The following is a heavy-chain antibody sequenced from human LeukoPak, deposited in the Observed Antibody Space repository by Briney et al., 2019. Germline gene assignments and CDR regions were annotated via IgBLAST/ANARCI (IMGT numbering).Heavy chain of an antibody. CDR1: GFTFSSYW. CDR2: TNQEGSEK. D-gene: IGHD5-12*01. V-gene: IGHV3-7*01. J-gene: IGHJ4*02. CDR3: ARDPKWLDY. Sequence: PGGSLRLSCAASGFTFSSYWMSWVRQAPGKGLEWVANTNQEGSEKYYVGSVKGRFTISKDNAKNSLYLQMNSLKAEDTAVYYCARDPKWLDYWGQGTLVTVSS.